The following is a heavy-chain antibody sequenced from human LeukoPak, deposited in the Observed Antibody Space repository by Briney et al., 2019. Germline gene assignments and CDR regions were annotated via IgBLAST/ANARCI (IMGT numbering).Heavy chain of an antibody. CDR1: GYTFNIYY. V-gene: IGHV1-46*02. Sequence: ASVKVSCKASGYTFNIYYMHGVRQAPGQGLEWMGIINPSGGSTSYAQKFQGRVTMTRDTSTSTVYMELSSLRSEDTDVYYCARSSYGEEDNWGQGTLVTVSS. D-gene: IGHD4-17*01. CDR3: ARSSYGEEDN. J-gene: IGHJ4*02. CDR2: INPSGGST.